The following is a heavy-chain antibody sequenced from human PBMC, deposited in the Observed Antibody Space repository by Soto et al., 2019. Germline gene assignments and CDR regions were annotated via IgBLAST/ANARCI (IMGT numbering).Heavy chain of an antibody. D-gene: IGHD2-8*02. Sequence: ASVKVSCKASGYTFTTYGISWVRQAPGQGLEWMGWIGAYSGDTKYAQKFQGRVTLTRDTSTKTAYMELRGLRSDDTALYFCARDGWTGGGYYEYWGQGTLVTVSS. CDR1: GYTFTTYG. CDR3: ARDGWTGGGYYEY. V-gene: IGHV1-18*01. J-gene: IGHJ4*02. CDR2: IGAYSGDT.